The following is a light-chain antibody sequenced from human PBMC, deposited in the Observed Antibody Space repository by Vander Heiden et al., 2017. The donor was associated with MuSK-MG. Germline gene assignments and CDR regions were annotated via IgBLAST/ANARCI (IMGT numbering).Light chain of an antibody. CDR3: QQTDSNLHST. CDR2: AAS. V-gene: IGKV1-39*01. CDR1: QSISSY. J-gene: IGKJ4*01. Sequence: DIQMTQSPSSLSASVGDRVTITCRASQSISSYLNWYQQKPGKAPKLLIYAASSLQSGVPSRFSGSGYGTDFTLTISSRQPEDFAAYYCQQTDSNLHSTFGGGTKVEIK.